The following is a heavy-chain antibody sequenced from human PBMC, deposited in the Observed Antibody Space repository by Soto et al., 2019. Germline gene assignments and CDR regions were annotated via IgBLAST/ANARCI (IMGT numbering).Heavy chain of an antibody. V-gene: IGHV3-74*01. CDR1: GFTFSNYW. D-gene: IGHD1-1*01. CDR3: ATSPSVPGND. Sequence: EVQLVESGGGLVQSGGSLRLSCAASGFTFSNYWMVWVRQAPGKGLVWVSRINNDGTGIRYADSVKGRFTISRDNGKNTLYLQMNSLRVEDPAVYYCATSPSVPGNDWGQGTLVTVSS. J-gene: IGHJ4*02. CDR2: INNDGTGI.